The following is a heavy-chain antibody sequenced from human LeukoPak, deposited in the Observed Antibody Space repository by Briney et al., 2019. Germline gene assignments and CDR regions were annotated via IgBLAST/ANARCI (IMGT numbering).Heavy chain of an antibody. V-gene: IGHV4-4*07. D-gene: IGHD3-10*01. CDR2: IYTSGST. CDR1: GVSISSYY. CDR3: ARGAYNYGSGSYVFDY. Sequence: SETLSLTCTVSGVSISSYYWSWIRQPAGKGLEWIGRIYTSGSTNYNPSLKSRVTMSVDTSKNQFSLKLSSVSAADTAVYYCARGAYNYGSGSYVFDYWGQGTLVTVSS. J-gene: IGHJ4*02.